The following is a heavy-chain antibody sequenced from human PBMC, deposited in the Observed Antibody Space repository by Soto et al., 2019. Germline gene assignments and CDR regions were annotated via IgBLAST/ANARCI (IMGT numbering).Heavy chain of an antibody. CDR1: GGSFSGYY. V-gene: IGHV4-34*01. CDR3: ARLPYGSNYYGVDV. D-gene: IGHD3-10*01. J-gene: IGHJ6*02. CDR2: INHSGST. Sequence: SETLSLTCAVYGGSFSGYYWSWIRQPPGKGLEWIGEINHSGSTNYNPSLKSRVTISVDTSKNQFSLKLSSVTAADTAVYYCARLPYGSNYYGVDVWGQGTTVTVS.